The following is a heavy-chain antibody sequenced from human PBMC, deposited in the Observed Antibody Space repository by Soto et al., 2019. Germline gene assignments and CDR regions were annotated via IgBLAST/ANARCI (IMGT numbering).Heavy chain of an antibody. CDR3: ARDLGYCSGGSCYGPAFDY. CDR1: GFTFSSYS. D-gene: IGHD2-15*01. J-gene: IGHJ4*02. V-gene: IGHV3-21*01. CDR2: ISSSSSYI. Sequence: GGSLRLSCAASGFTFSSYSMNWVRQAPGKGLEWVSSISSSSSYIYYADSVKGRFTISRDNAKNSLYLQMNSLRAEDTAVYYCARDLGYCSGGSCYGPAFDYWGQGTLVTVSS.